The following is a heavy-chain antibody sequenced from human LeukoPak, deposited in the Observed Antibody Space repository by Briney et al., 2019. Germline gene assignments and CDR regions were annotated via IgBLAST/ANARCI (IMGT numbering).Heavy chain of an antibody. CDR2: IYSGGST. CDR1: GFTVSSNY. J-gene: IGHJ4*02. V-gene: IGHV3-53*01. Sequence: GGSLRLSCAASGFTVSSNYMSWVRQAPGKGLEWVSAIYSGGSTYYADSVKGRFTISRDNSKNTLYLQMNSLRAEDTAVYYCANRGSYPQLHFDCWGQGTLVTVSS. CDR3: ANRGSYPQLHFDC. D-gene: IGHD3-16*02.